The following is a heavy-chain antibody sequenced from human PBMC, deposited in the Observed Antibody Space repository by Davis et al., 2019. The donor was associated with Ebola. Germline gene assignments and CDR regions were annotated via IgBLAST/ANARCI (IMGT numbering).Heavy chain of an antibody. J-gene: IGHJ4*02. CDR2: FYYSGST. CDR3: AGLRSGYDSIDY. D-gene: IGHD5-12*01. V-gene: IGHV4-59*05. Sequence: MPSETLSLTCPVSGGSISSYYWTWIRQPPGKGLEWIGSFYYSGSTYSNPSLKSRVTISVDTSKNRFSLKLSSVTAADTAGYYVAGLRSGYDSIDYWGQGTLVTVSS. CDR1: GGSISSYY.